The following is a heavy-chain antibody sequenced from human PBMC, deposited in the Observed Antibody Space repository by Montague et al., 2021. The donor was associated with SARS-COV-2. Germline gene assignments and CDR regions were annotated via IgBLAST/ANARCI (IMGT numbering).Heavy chain of an antibody. Sequence: SETLSLTCAVYGESFSGYFWTWIRQSPGRGLEWIAEINDSGTTNYNWSLKSRVTISVDASKSQFSLTLTSVTVADTGVYYCARWDPQISTRFGSRGKAASDYWGQGTVVTVSS. D-gene: IGHD4-23*01. CDR3: ARWDPQISTRFGSRGKAASDY. V-gene: IGHV4-34*01. J-gene: IGHJ4*02. CDR1: GESFSGYF. CDR2: INDSGTT.